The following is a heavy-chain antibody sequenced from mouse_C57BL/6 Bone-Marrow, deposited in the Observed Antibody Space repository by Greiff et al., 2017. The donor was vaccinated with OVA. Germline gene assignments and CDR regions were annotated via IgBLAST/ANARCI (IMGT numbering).Heavy chain of an antibody. D-gene: IGHD1-1*01. CDR3: ARAAYYYGSPFAY. J-gene: IGHJ3*01. V-gene: IGHV1-42*01. Sequence: VQLQQSGHELVKPGASVKISCKASGYSFTGYYMNWVKQSPEKSLEWIGEINPSTGGTTYNQKFKAKATLTVDKSSSTAYMQLKSLTSEDSAVYYCARAAYYYGSPFAYWGQGTLVTVSA. CDR1: GYSFTGYY. CDR2: INPSTGGT.